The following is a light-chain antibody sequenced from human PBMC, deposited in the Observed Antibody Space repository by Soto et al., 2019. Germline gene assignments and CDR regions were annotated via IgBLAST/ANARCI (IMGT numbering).Light chain of an antibody. V-gene: IGLV3-27*01. CDR3: YSAADNRGV. Sequence: ELTQPSSVSVSPGQTARITCSGDVLAKKYARWFQQKPGQAPVLVIYKDSERPSGIPERFSGSSSGTTVTLTISGAQVEDEADYYCYSAADNRGVFGGGTKLTVL. J-gene: IGLJ2*01. CDR1: VLAKKY. CDR2: KDS.